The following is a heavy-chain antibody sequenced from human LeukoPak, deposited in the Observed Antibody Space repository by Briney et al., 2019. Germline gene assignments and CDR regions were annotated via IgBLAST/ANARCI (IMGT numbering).Heavy chain of an antibody. J-gene: IGHJ4*02. CDR2: MNPNSGNT. CDR3: ARRVAAGGTCMGY. D-gene: IGHD6-13*01. CDR1: GYSFTSYD. Sequence: ASVNVSCKASGYSFTSYDINWVRQATGQGVEWMGWMNPNSGNTGSAQKFQGRVTMTRNTSISKAYMELSKLRSEDTAVYYCARRVAAGGTCMGYWGQGTLVTVSS. V-gene: IGHV1-8*01.